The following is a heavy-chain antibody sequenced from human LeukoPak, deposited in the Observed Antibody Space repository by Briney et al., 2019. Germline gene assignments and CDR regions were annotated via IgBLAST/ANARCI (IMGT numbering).Heavy chain of an antibody. Sequence: GESLKISCMGSGCPFSNYWIGWVRQMPGKGLEWMGIIYPDESNIRYSPSFQGQVTISADKSISTAYLQWSSLKASDTAIYYCARHEGGGWYIDYWGQGTLVTVSS. CDR1: GCPFSNYW. J-gene: IGHJ4*02. D-gene: IGHD6-19*01. CDR3: ARHEGGGWYIDY. CDR2: IYPDESNI. V-gene: IGHV5-51*01.